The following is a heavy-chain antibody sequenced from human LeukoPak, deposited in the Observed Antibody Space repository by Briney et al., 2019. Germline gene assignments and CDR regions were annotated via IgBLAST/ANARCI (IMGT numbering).Heavy chain of an antibody. Sequence: SETLSLTXTVXXXXXXSXXXXXIRXXXXXXLEWIGRIYTSGSTNYNPSLKSRVTMSVDTSKNQFSLKLSSVTAADTAVYYCARTNDFSFDYWGQGTLVTVSS. J-gene: IGHJ4*02. CDR2: IYTSGST. D-gene: IGHD3-3*01. CDR1: XXXXXSXX. CDR3: ARTNDFSFDY. V-gene: IGHV4-4*07.